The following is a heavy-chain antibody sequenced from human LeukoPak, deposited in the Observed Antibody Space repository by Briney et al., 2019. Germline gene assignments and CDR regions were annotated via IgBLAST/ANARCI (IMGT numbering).Heavy chain of an antibody. CDR2: IYTSGST. D-gene: IGHD1-26*01. V-gene: IGHV4-61*02. Sequence: SETLSLACTVSGGSITSGSYYWSWIRQPAGKGLEWIGRIYTSGSTDYNPSLKSRVTISRDTSKNQFSLKLSSVTAADTAVYYCARLGYSGSYYERAFDIWGQGTMVTVSS. J-gene: IGHJ3*02. CDR1: GGSITSGSYY. CDR3: ARLGYSGSYYERAFDI.